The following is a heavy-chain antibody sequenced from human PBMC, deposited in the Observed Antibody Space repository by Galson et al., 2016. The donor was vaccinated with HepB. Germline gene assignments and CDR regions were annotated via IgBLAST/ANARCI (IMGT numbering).Heavy chain of an antibody. D-gene: IGHD6-19*01. CDR2: ISGSGQTT. V-gene: IGHV3-23*01. J-gene: IGHJ4*02. Sequence: SLRLSCAASGFTFSTRTMNWVRQAPGKGLEWVSGISGSGQTTYYADSVKGRFTVSRDNSKNTVYLQMNSLRAEDTAIYYCANSYSSGWYKVFDYWGQGTLVTVSS. CDR3: ANSYSSGWYKVFDY. CDR1: GFTFSTRT.